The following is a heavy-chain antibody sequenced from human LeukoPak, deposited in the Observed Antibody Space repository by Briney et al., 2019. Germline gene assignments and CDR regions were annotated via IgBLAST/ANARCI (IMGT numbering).Heavy chain of an antibody. CDR3: ARGGVVAGILVAFDI. J-gene: IGHJ3*02. D-gene: IGHD6-19*01. V-gene: IGHV4-38-2*02. Sequence: MASETLSLTCTVSGYSISSGYYWGWIRQPPGKGLEWIGSIYHSGSTYYNPSLKSRVTISVDTSKNQFSLKLSSVTAADTAVYYCARGGVVAGILVAFDIWGQGTMVTVSS. CDR2: IYHSGST. CDR1: GYSISSGYY.